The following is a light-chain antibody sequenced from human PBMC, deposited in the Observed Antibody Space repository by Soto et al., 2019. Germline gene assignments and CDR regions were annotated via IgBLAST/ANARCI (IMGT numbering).Light chain of an antibody. CDR2: DVS. J-gene: IGLJ2*01. CDR1: SSDVGGYNY. V-gene: IGLV2-14*01. CDR3: SSFSSRSTLV. Sequence: QSVLTQPASVSGSPGQSITISCTGTSSDVGGYNYVSWYQQHPGKAPKLIIYDVSTRPSGVSNRFSGSKSGNTASLTISGLQAEDEADYYCSSFSSRSTLVFGGGTKLTVL.